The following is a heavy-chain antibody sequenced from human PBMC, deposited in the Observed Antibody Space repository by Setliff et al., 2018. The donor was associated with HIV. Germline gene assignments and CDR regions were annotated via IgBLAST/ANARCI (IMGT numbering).Heavy chain of an antibody. CDR2: IYTSGST. CDR1: GGSISSGSYY. V-gene: IGHV4-61*02. D-gene: IGHD3-16*02. CDR3: ARDNYDYVWGSYRYSLDY. J-gene: IGHJ4*02. Sequence: SETLSLTCTVSGGSISSGSYYWSWIRQPAGKGLEWIGRIYTSGSTNYNPSLNSRVTISVDTSKNQFSLKLSSVTAADTAVYYCARDNYDYVWGSYRYSLDYWGQGTLVTVSS.